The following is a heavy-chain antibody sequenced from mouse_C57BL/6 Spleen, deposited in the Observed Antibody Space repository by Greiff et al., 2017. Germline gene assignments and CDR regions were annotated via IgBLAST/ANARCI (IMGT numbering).Heavy chain of an antibody. Sequence: VQLQQSGAELVKPGASVKLSCTASGFNIKDYYMHWVKQRTEQGLEWIGRIDPEDGETKYAPKFPGKATITADTSSNTAYLQLSSLTSEDTAVYYCARSRYYAMDYWGQGTSVTVSS. V-gene: IGHV14-2*01. CDR1: GFNIKDYY. CDR3: ARSRYYAMDY. J-gene: IGHJ4*01. CDR2: IDPEDGET.